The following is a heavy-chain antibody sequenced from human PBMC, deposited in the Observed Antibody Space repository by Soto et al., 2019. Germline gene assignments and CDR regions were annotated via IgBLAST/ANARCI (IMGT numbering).Heavy chain of an antibody. D-gene: IGHD4-17*01. CDR1: GFSLSTGGVG. CDR3: VCFGSGDFALDY. Sequence: QITLKESGPTLVKPTQTLTLTCTLSGFSLSTGGVGVGWIRQSPGKALEWLAVIYWDDVKHYSPSLERRLTITKVTSESGVVLIMGSLDVVGSVVYYCVCFGSGDFALDYWGQGILVTVSS. V-gene: IGHV2-5*02. J-gene: IGHJ4*02. CDR2: IYWDDVK.